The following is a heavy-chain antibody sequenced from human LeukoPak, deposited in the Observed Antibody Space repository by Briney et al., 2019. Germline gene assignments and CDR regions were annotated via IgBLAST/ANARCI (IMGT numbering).Heavy chain of an antibody. CDR2: ISSSSSPI. Sequence: GGSLRLSCAASGFTFTTYSMNWVRQAPGKGLEWLSYISSSSSPIYYADSVKGRFTISRDNAKNSLYLQMNSLRVEDTALYYCARSAYCTSTSCLNGRGAFDIWGQGTMVTVSS. J-gene: IGHJ3*02. D-gene: IGHD2-2*01. V-gene: IGHV3-48*04. CDR3: ARSAYCTSTSCLNGRGAFDI. CDR1: GFTFTTYS.